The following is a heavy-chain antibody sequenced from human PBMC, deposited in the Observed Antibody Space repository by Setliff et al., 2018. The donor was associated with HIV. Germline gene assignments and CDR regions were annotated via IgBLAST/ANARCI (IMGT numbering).Heavy chain of an antibody. J-gene: IGHJ3*02. CDR3: ARDPRLDTVTDGGAFDI. D-gene: IGHD5-18*01. CDR2: INPSGGST. Sequence: GASVKVSCKASGYNFTSYYMHWVRQAPGQGLEWMGIINPSGGSTSYAQKYQGRVTMTRDTSTSTVYMELSSLRSEDTALYYCARDPRLDTVTDGGAFDIWGQGTMVTVSS. CDR1: GYNFTSYY. V-gene: IGHV1-46*01.